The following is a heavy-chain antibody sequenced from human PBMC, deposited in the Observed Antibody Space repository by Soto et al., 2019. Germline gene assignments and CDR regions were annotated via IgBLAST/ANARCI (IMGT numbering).Heavy chain of an antibody. Sequence: EVQLVETGGGLIQPGGSLRLSCAASGFTVSNNYMSWVRQAPGKGLEWVSVIYSGGSTYYADSVKGRFTISRDNSKNTLYLQMSSLRTEDTAVYYCARHDRSGERDNYYYGMDVWGQGTTVTVSS. J-gene: IGHJ6*02. CDR3: ARHDRSGERDNYYYGMDV. CDR2: IYSGGST. D-gene: IGHD3-22*01. V-gene: IGHV3-53*02. CDR1: GFTVSNNY.